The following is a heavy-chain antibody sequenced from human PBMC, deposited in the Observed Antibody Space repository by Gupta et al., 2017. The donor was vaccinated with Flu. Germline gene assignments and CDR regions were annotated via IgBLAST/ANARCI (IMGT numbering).Heavy chain of an antibody. CDR1: VGSISSYF. J-gene: IGHJ4*02. CDR2: VYDSGIT. CDR3: TRVYGCIGNDL. Sequence: VGSISSYFWSWIRQPPGKGLEGIGYVYDSGITEDNPSLKSRVTVSVAPSKNQFALKLRHLVPADTSLYYSTRVYGCIGNDLWGQGTLVPVSS. D-gene: IGHD2-8*01. V-gene: IGHV4-59*01.